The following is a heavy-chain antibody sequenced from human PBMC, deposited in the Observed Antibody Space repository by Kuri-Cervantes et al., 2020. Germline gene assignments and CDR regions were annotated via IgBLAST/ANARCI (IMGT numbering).Heavy chain of an antibody. CDR3: ARDRGAVDIVATTWFDP. D-gene: IGHD5-12*01. CDR2: ISAYNGNT. J-gene: IGHJ5*02. CDR1: GYTFTSYG. V-gene: IGHV1-18*01. Sequence: ASVKVSCKASGYTFTSYGISWVRQAPGQGLEWMGWISAYNGNTNYAQELQGRVTMTTDTSTSTAYMELRSLRSDDTAVYYCARDRGAVDIVATTWFDPWGQGTLVTVSS.